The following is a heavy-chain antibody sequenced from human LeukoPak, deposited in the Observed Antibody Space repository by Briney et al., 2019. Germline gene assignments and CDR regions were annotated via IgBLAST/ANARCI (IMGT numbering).Heavy chain of an antibody. CDR2: ISSGSKYI. CDR1: GFTFSSYS. V-gene: IGHV3-21*01. D-gene: IGHD5-18*01. Sequence: GGSLRLSCVDSGFTFSSYSMNWVRQAPGKGLEWVSSISSGSKYIYNADSVKGRFTISRDNAKNSLYLQMNSLRVEDTAVYYCARALSYSYGSMDFWGQGTLVIVSS. J-gene: IGHJ4*02. CDR3: ARALSYSYGSMDF.